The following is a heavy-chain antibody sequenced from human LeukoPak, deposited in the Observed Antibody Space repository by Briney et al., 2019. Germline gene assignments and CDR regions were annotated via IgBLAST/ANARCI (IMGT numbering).Heavy chain of an antibody. CDR2: IYTSGRT. V-gene: IGHV4-61*02. D-gene: IGHD3-16*01. CDR1: GGSISSGSYY. CDR3: ARDLIKGARFDP. Sequence: PSETLSLTRTVSGGSISSGSYYWSWIRQPAGKGLEWIGRIYTSGRTNYNPSLKSRVTISVDTSKNQFSLKLSSVTAADTAVYYCARDLIKGARFDPWGQGTLVTVSS. J-gene: IGHJ5*02.